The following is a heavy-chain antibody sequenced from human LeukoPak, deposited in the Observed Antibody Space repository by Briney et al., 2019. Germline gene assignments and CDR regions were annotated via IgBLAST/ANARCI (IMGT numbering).Heavy chain of an antibody. CDR1: GYTFTSYG. CDR3: ARDAARYCSGGSCPGGDDY. J-gene: IGHJ4*02. V-gene: IGHV1-18*01. CDR2: ISAYNGNT. D-gene: IGHD2-15*01. Sequence: GASVKVSCKATGYTFTSYGISWVRQAPGQGLEWMGWISAYNGNTNYAQKLQGRVTMTTDTSTSTAYMELRSLRSDDTAVYYCARDAARYCSGGSCPGGDDYWGQGTLVTVSS.